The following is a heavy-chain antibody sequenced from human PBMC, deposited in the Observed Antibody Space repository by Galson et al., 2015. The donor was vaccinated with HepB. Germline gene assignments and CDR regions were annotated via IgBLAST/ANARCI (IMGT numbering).Heavy chain of an antibody. D-gene: IGHD7-27*01. V-gene: IGHV3-11*06. CDR3: ANWGREHWGFDY. CDR2: ISSSTSYT. CDR1: GLTFSDLY. J-gene: IGHJ4*02. Sequence: SLRLSCAASGLTFSDLYMTWIRQTPGRGLGWISYISSSTSYTNYAKSVKGRFTIFSDYAKNTLYLQMNNLRADETAVYYCANWGREHWGFDYWGQGTLVTVSS.